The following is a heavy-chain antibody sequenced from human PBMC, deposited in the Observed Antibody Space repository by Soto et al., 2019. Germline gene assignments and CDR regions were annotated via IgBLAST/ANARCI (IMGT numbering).Heavy chain of an antibody. CDR3: ARGIGYCSGGSCPFYGMDV. J-gene: IGHJ6*02. D-gene: IGHD2-15*01. Sequence: GGSLRLSCAASGFTFGSYAMHWVRQAPGEGLEWVAVISCDGSNKYYADSVKGRFTISRDNSKNTLYLQMNSLRAEDTAVYYCARGIGYCSGGSCPFYGMDVWGQGTTVTVS. CDR1: GFTFGSYA. CDR2: ISCDGSNK. V-gene: IGHV3-30-3*01.